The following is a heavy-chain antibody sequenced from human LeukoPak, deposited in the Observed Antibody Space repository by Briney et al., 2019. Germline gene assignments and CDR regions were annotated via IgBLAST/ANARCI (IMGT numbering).Heavy chain of an antibody. CDR2: TYYSGST. Sequence: SETLSLTCAVSGGSVNSDLYYWSWVRQPPEKGLEWIGYTYYSGSTNYNPSLKSRVTISIDTSKNQFSLKLRSVTAADTAMYYCARQGGSYFLDYWGQGTLVTVSS. CDR3: ARQGGSYFLDY. V-gene: IGHV4-61*01. D-gene: IGHD1-26*01. J-gene: IGHJ4*02. CDR1: GGSVNSDLYY.